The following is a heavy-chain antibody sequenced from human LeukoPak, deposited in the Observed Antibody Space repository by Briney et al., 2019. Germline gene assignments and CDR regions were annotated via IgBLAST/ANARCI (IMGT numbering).Heavy chain of an antibody. CDR1: GFTFTSYG. J-gene: IGHJ3*02. CDR3: ARGRSITLLRGVAMSDGFDI. Sequence: GGSLRLSCTASGFTFTSYGMNWVRQAPGKGLEWVSFMDTIGSYIYYGDSLKGRVTISRDNAKNSLYLQMNGLRAEDTAVYYCARGRSITLLRGVAMSDGFDIWGQGAMVTVSS. D-gene: IGHD3-10*01. V-gene: IGHV3-21*01. CDR2: MDTIGSYI.